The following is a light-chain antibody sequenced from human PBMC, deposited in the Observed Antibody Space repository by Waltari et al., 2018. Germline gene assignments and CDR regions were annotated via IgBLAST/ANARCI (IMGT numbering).Light chain of an antibody. CDR3: QQYTDYPFT. CDR2: GAS. CDR1: QGISNH. J-gene: IGKJ3*01. Sequence: DIQMTQSPSSLSASVRDRVTITCRASQGISNHLAWFQQKPGKAPKSLIYGASSLQSGVSSKFSGSGSGTDFTLTINSLQSEDFATYYCQQYTDYPFTFGPGTKVDIK. V-gene: IGKV1-16*02.